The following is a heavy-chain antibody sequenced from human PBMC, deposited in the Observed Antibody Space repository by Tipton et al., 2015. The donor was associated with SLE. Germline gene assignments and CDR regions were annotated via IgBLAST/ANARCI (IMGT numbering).Heavy chain of an antibody. CDR3: ARVALSSWSDRHFDY. J-gene: IGHJ4*02. V-gene: IGHV4-38-2*01. CDR2: IYHSGST. D-gene: IGHD6-13*01. CDR1: GYSISSGYY. Sequence: TLSLTCAVSGYSISSGYYWGWIRQPPGKGLEWIGSIYHSGSTYYNPSLKSRVTISVDTSKNQFSLKLSSVTAADTAMYYCARVALSSWSDRHFDYWGQGTLVTVSS.